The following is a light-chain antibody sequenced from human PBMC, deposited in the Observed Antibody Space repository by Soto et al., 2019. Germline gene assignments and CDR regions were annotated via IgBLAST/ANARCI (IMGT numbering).Light chain of an antibody. CDR3: AAWDDSLSAVV. J-gene: IGLJ2*01. CDR1: ISYFENSH. V-gene: IGLV1-47*01. Sequence: QAVLRQPPPAAWAPGRRVTISFFGYISYFENSHVYWYQQIPGMAPKFLIYWSSRRASGVPDRFSGSKSGTSASLAIHGLRSEDEADYYCAAWDDSLSAVVFGGGTKVTVL. CDR2: WSS.